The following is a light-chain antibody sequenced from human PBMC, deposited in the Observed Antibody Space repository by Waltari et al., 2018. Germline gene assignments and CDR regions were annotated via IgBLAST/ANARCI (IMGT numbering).Light chain of an antibody. CDR1: QSRARS. Sequence: SRGACQSRARSLAWYQQPPGPAPRLRIYAASSKPPGIPASFSASGSRIDFSLSISRLETEDFAVYYCQKYVSSPATFGQGTKVEIK. J-gene: IGKJ1*01. V-gene: IGKV3D-20*01. CDR3: QKYVSSPAT. CDR2: AAS.